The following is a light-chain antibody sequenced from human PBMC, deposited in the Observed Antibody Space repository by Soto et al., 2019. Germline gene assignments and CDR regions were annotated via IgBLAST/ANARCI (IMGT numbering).Light chain of an antibody. V-gene: IGKV3D-20*02. CDR3: QQLTNFRFT. J-gene: IGKJ2*01. Sequence: EIVLTQSPGTLSLSPGESATLSCRASQSVGRNYLAWFQHKPDQAPRLLIYDASNRATGVPDRFSGSGSGTDFTLTISSLQPEDFATYYCQQLTNFRFTFGQGTKLDIK. CDR1: QSVGRNY. CDR2: DAS.